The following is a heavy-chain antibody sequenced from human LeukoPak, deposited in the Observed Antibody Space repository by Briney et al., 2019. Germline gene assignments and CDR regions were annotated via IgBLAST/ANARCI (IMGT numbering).Heavy chain of an antibody. CDR1: GFTLSFYW. V-gene: IGHV3-7*05. Sequence: PGGSLRLSCAASGFTLSFYWMSWVRQAPGKGLEWVANIKEDGSEIYYVDSVKGRFTISRDNSNNTLYLQMNNLRAEDTAVYYCAKRVGGVNNFDYWGQGTLVTVSS. J-gene: IGHJ4*02. D-gene: IGHD3-16*01. CDR2: IKEDGSEI. CDR3: AKRVGGVNNFDY.